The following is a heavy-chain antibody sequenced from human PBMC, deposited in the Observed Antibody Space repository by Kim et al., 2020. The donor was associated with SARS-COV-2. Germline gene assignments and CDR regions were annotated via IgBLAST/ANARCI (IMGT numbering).Heavy chain of an antibody. CDR2: ISYDGSNK. J-gene: IGHJ6*02. V-gene: IGHV3-30*18. D-gene: IGHD3-3*01. CDR1: GFTFSSYG. CDR3: AKDQKYYDFWSGYFSGLEDDENYYYYGMDV. Sequence: GGSLRLSCAASGFTFSSYGMHWVRQAPGKGLEWVAVISYDGSNKYYADSVKGRFSISRDNSKNTLYLQMNSLIAEDTAVYYCAKDQKYYDFWSGYFSGLEDDENYYYYGMDVWGQGTTVTVSS.